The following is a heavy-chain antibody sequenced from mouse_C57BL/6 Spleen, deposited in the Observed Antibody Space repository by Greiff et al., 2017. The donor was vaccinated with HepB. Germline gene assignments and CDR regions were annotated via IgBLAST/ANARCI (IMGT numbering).Heavy chain of an antibody. CDR1: GYTFTSYW. J-gene: IGHJ2*01. D-gene: IGHD1-1*01. CDR3: ARAGDYYGSRYDYFDY. CDR2: IYPGSGST. V-gene: IGHV1-55*01. Sequence: QVQLQQPGAELVKPGASVKMSCKASGYTFTSYWITWVKQRPGQGLEWIGDIYPGSGSTNYNEKFKSKATLTVDTSSSTAYMQLSSLTSEDSAVYYCARAGDYYGSRYDYFDYWGKGTTLTVSS.